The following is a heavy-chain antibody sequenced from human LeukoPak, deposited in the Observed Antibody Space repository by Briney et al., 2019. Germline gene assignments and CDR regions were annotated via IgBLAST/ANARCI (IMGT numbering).Heavy chain of an antibody. D-gene: IGHD6-13*01. Sequence: GASVKVSCKASGGTFSSYAISWVRQAPGQGLEWMGRIIPILGIANYAQKFQGRVTITADKSTSTAYMELSSLRSEDTAVYYCARGKPQLVVGWFDPWGQGTLATVSS. CDR3: ARGKPQLVVGWFDP. J-gene: IGHJ5*02. V-gene: IGHV1-69*04. CDR1: GGTFSSYA. CDR2: IIPILGIA.